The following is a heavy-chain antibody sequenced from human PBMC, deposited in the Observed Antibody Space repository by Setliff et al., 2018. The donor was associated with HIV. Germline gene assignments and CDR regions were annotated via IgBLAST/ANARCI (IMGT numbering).Heavy chain of an antibody. J-gene: IGHJ5*02. Sequence: SVKVSCKASGGSLSTHTIGWVRQAPGQGLEWMGGIIPVLGAATHAQKFQGRVTITTDESTSTSYMELRSLRSEDTAIYYCARGNIGDSGSSFGNWFDPWGQGTLVTVSS. CDR1: GGSLSTHT. D-gene: IGHD1-26*01. V-gene: IGHV1-69*16. CDR3: ARGNIGDSGSSFGNWFDP. CDR2: IIPVLGAA.